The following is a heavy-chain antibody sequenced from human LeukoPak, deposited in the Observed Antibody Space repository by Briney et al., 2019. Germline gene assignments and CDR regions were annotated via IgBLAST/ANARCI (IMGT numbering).Heavy chain of an antibody. J-gene: IGHJ4*02. D-gene: IGHD3-10*02. Sequence: EGSLRLSCAASGYTFSSHGITWVRQAPGKGLEWVSTINGPGDNPYYAETVKGRFTISRDNSKNTVYLQMNSLKAEDTAIYYCAKVTVCFGCYFDYWGQGALVTVSS. V-gene: IGHV3-23*01. CDR2: INGPGDNP. CDR3: AKVTVCFGCYFDY. CDR1: GYTFSSHG.